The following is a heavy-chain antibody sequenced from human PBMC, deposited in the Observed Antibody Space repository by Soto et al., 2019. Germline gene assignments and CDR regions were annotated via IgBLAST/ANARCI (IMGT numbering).Heavy chain of an antibody. J-gene: IGHJ6*02. CDR3: NRVAPPYSSGWAYGMDV. D-gene: IGHD6-19*01. Sequence: GGSLRLSCTASGFTFGDYAMSWVRQAPGKGLEWVGFIRSKAYGGTTEDAASVKGRFTISRDDAKSIAYLQMNSLKTEDTAVYYCNRVAPPYSSGWAYGMDVWGQGTTVTVSS. V-gene: IGHV3-49*04. CDR1: GFTFGDYA. CDR2: IRSKAYGGTT.